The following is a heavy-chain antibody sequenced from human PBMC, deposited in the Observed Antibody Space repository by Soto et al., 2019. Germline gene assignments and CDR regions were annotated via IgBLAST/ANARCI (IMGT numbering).Heavy chain of an antibody. J-gene: IGHJ4*02. V-gene: IGHV4-34*01. CDR1: GGSFSGYY. D-gene: IGHD6-13*01. CDR2: INHSGST. CDR3: ARGRTIAAAQKWNFDY. Sequence: SETLSLTCAVYGGSFSGYYWSWIRQPPGKGLEWIGEINHSGSTNYNPSLKSRVTISVDTSKNQFSLKLSSVTAADTVVYYCARGRTIAAAQKWNFDYWGQGTLVTVSS.